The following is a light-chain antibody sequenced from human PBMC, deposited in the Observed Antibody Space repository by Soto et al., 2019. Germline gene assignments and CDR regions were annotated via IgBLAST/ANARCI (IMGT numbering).Light chain of an antibody. V-gene: IGKV3-11*01. CDR1: QSLSSY. Sequence: EIVLTQSPATLSLSPGERATLSCRASQSLSSYLAWYQQKPGQAPRLLIYDASNRATGIPARFSGSGSGTDFTLTISSLEPEDSAVYYCLQRSNWPPFTFGPGTKVDIK. J-gene: IGKJ3*01. CDR2: DAS. CDR3: LQRSNWPPFT.